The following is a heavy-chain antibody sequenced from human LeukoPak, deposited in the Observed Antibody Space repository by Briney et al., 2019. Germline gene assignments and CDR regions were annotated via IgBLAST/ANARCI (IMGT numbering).Heavy chain of an antibody. D-gene: IGHD6-13*01. CDR3: ARGDRIAAAGPTWS. V-gene: IGHV4-39*01. Sequence: SETLSLTCTVSGGSITTGDYYWGWIRQPPGKGLEWIGSIDYSGTTYYNPSLKSRVTISVDTSKNQFSLKLRSVTAADTTVYYCARGDRIAAAGPTWSWGQGTLVTVSS. CDR2: IDYSGTT. CDR1: GGSITTGDYY. J-gene: IGHJ5*02.